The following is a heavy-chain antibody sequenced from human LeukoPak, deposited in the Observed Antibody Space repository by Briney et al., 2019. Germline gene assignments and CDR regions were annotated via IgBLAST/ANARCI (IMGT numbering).Heavy chain of an antibody. CDR2: IRSKAYGGTT. V-gene: IGHV3-49*04. J-gene: IGHJ4*02. CDR1: GFTFGDYS. CDR3: ARLESSSWYGGYFDY. Sequence: GGSLRLSCTASGFTFGDYSMNWVRQAPGKGLEWVGFIRSKAYGGTTEYAASVKGRFTISRDDSKSIAYLQMNSLRAEDTAVYYCARLESSSWYGGYFDYWGQGTLVTVSS. D-gene: IGHD6-13*01.